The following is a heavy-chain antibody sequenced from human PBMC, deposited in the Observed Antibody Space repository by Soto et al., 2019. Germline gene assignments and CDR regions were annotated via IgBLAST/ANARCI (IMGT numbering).Heavy chain of an antibody. Sequence: GGSLRLSCAASGFTFSSYAMHWVRQAPGKGLEWVAVISYDGSNKYYADSVKGRFTISRDNSKNTLYLQMNSLRAEDTAVYYCARDAGYSYSPFDYWGQGTLVTVSS. J-gene: IGHJ4*02. D-gene: IGHD5-18*01. V-gene: IGHV3-30-3*01. CDR2: ISYDGSNK. CDR1: GFTFSSYA. CDR3: ARDAGYSYSPFDY.